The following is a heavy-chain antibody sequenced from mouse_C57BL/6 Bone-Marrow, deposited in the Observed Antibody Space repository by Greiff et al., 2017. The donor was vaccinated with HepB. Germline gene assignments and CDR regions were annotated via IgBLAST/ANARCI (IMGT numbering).Heavy chain of an antibody. CDR2: INPNNGGT. V-gene: IGHV1-26*01. CDR1: GYTFTDYY. J-gene: IGHJ4*01. CDR3: ARDTTVVAYYYAMDY. D-gene: IGHD1-1*01. Sequence: VQLQQSGPELVKPGASVKISCKASGYTFTDYYMNWVKQSHGKSLEWIGDINPNNGGTSYNQKFKGKATLTVDKSSSTAYIELRSLTSEDSAVYYCARDTTVVAYYYAMDYWGQGTSVTVSS.